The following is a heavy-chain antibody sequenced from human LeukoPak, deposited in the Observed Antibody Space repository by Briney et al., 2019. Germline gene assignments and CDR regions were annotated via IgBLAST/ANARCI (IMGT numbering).Heavy chain of an antibody. J-gene: IGHJ4*02. CDR1: GGSLSGFY. D-gene: IGHD1-26*01. V-gene: IGHV4-34*01. CDR2: VSDRGGT. CDR3: ARDARGSGGSYDYFDY. Sequence: PSETLSLTCAVYGGSLSGFYWSWIRQPPGKGLEWIGEVSDRGGTNYNPSLMSRVTISIDKSKNQFSLRLTTVTAADTAVYYCARDARGSGGSYDYFDYWGQGTLVTVSS.